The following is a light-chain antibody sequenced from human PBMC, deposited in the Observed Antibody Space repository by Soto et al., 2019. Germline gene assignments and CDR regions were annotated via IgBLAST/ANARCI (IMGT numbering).Light chain of an antibody. V-gene: IGKV3D-15*01. CDR2: DAS. Sequence: IIMTQSRSTLSVSPHGIATFSRRDSQSVSRNLAWYQQKPGQAPRLLIYDASTRAADTPARFSGSGSGTKFTLSIGSLQSEDFAVFYCQQYNNWPITFGQGTRLEI. CDR3: QQYNNWPIT. J-gene: IGKJ5*01. CDR1: QSVSRN.